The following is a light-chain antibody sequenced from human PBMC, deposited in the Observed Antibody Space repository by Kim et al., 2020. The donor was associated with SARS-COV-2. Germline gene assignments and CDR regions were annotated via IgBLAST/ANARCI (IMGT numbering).Light chain of an antibody. Sequence: HRVTIFCSGSSSNIGSNTVHWYQQLPGPAPKLLIYSNNQRPSGVPDRFSGSKSDTSASLAISGLQSEDEADYHCAAWDDSLFGWVFGGGTQLTVL. V-gene: IGLV1-44*01. CDR1: SSNIGSNT. CDR3: AAWDDSLFGWV. CDR2: SNN. J-gene: IGLJ3*02.